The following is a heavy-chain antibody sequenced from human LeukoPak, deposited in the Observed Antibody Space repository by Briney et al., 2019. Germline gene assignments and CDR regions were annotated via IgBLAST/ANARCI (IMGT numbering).Heavy chain of an antibody. CDR2: IYYSGST. CDR3: ARGVAVAGNLDY. D-gene: IGHD6-19*01. CDR1: GGSVSSGSYY. V-gene: IGHV4-61*01. J-gene: IGHJ4*02. Sequence: SETLSLTCTVSGGSVSSGSYYWSWIRQPPGKGLEWIGYIYYSGSTNYNPSLKSRVTISVDTSKNQFSLKLSSVTAADTAVYYCARGVAVAGNLDYWGQGTLVTGSS.